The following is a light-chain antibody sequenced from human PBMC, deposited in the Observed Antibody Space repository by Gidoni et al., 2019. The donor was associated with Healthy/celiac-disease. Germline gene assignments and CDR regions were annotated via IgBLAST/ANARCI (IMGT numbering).Light chain of an antibody. CDR3: SSYTSRSTRV. J-gene: IGLJ3*02. CDR2: DVS. Sequence: QSALTQPASVSGSPGQSITISCTGTSSDVGGYTYVSWYQQHPRKAPKLMIYDVSNRPSWVSNRFSGSKSGNTASLTISGLQAEDEADYYCSSYTSRSTRVFGGGTKLTVL. V-gene: IGLV2-14*01. CDR1: SSDVGGYTY.